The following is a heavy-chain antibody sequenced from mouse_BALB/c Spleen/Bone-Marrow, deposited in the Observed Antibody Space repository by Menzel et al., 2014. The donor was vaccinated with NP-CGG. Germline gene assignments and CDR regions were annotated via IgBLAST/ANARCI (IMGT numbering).Heavy chain of an antibody. CDR1: GFNIKDTY. J-gene: IGHJ1*01. D-gene: IGHD3-1*01. CDR3: ANSSYWYFDA. V-gene: IGHV14-3*02. CDR2: IDPANGDT. Sequence: EVQGVESGAELVKPGASVKLSCTASGFNIKDTYMDWVKQRPEQGLEWIGRIDPANGDTNYDPKFQGKATITADTSSNTAYLPFNSLTSEDTAVYYCANSSYWYFDAWGAGTTVTVSS.